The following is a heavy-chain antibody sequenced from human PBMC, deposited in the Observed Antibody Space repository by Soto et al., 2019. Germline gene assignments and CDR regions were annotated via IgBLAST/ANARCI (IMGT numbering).Heavy chain of an antibody. D-gene: IGHD3-9*01. CDR3: AHRKYDVLTGRGTFDY. CDR2: IHWDDDN. V-gene: IGHV2-5*02. CDR1: GFSLSTSGVG. J-gene: IGHJ4*02. Sequence: QITLKESGPTLVKPTQTLTLTCTFSGFSLSTSGVGVGWIRQPPGKALEWLALIHWDDDNRYSPSLKSRLTITKDTSKNQVVLTMTNMDPVDTATYYCAHRKYDVLTGRGTFDYWGQGTLVTVSS.